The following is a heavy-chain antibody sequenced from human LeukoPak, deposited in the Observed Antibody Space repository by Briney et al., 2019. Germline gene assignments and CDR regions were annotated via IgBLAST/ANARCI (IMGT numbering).Heavy chain of an antibody. V-gene: IGHV4-61*02. CDR2: IYTSGST. CDR1: GGSISSGSYY. J-gene: IGHJ4*02. CDR3: ARDGAHWGSPFDY. D-gene: IGHD7-27*01. Sequence: PSETLSLTCTVPGGSISSGSYYWSWIRQPAGKGLEWIGRIYTSGSTNYNPSLKSRVTISVDTSKNQFSLKLSSVTAADTAVYYCARDGAHWGSPFDYWGQGTLVTVSS.